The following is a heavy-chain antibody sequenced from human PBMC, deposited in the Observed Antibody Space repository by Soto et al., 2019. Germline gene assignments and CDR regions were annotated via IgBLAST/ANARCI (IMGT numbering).Heavy chain of an antibody. J-gene: IGHJ3*02. CDR1: GYTFTSYG. CDR2: ISAYNGNT. V-gene: IGHV1-18*01. Sequence: QVPLVQSGAEVKKPGASVKVSCKASGYTFTSYGISWVRQAPGQGLEWMGWISAYNGNTNYAQKLQGRVTMTTDTSTSTAYMELRSLRSDDTAVYYCARDEDIVVVVAAFHDAFDIWGQGTMVTVSS. CDR3: ARDEDIVVVVAAFHDAFDI. D-gene: IGHD2-15*01.